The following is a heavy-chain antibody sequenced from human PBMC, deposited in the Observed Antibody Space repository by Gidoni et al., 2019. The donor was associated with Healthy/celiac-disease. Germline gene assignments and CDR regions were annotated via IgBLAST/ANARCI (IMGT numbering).Heavy chain of an antibody. CDR1: GFTSSSNG. J-gene: IGHJ4*02. D-gene: IGHD6-13*01. CDR3: AKDRLVAAAGGVDY. V-gene: IGHV3-30*18. Sequence: QVQLVESVGGVVQPGRSLRLSCPASGFTSSSNGMHWVRQAPGKGLEWVAVISYDGSNKYYADSVKGRFTISRDNSKNTLYLQMNSLRAEDTAVYYCAKDRLVAAAGGVDYWGQGTLVTVSS. CDR2: ISYDGSNK.